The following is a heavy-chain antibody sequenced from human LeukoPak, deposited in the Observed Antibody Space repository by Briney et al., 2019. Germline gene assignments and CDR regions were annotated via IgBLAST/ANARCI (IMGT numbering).Heavy chain of an antibody. CDR2: IYHSGST. D-gene: IGHD4-23*01. J-gene: IGHJ1*01. CDR1: GGSISSGGYY. V-gene: IGHV4-30-2*02. Sequence: PSETLSLTCTVSGGSISSGGYYWSWIRQPPGKGLEWIGYIYHSGSTYYNPSLKSRVTISVDTSKNQFSLKLSSVTAADTAVYYWASTVVNSDTEYFQHRGQGTLVTVSS. CDR3: ASTVVNSDTEYFQH.